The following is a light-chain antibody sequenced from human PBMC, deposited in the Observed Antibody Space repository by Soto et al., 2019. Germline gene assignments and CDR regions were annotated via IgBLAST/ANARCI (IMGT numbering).Light chain of an antibody. CDR3: QQYNSYPWT. J-gene: IGKJ1*01. Sequence: DLPMTQSPATLSVSVGDRGSITCRAGQSSSSWLAWYQQKPGKAPKLLIYDASSLQNGVPSRFRGAESGTEFTLTISSLQHDDFAVYYCQQYNSYPWTFGQGTKVDIK. CDR1: QSSSSW. V-gene: IGKV1-5*01. CDR2: DAS.